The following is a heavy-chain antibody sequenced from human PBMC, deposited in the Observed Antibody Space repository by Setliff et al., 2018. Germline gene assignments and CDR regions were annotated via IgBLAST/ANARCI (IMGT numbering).Heavy chain of an antibody. V-gene: IGHV4-4*07. CDR1: GGSLNTYY. D-gene: IGHD3-3*01. CDR2: INTSGTT. J-gene: IGHJ5*02. CDR3: AGGLPGDYDFNCFDT. Sequence: PSETLSLTCTVSGGSLNTYYWSWIRQPAGKELEWIGRINTSGTTRYNPSLRSQATLSVDESMNRFSLNLNSVTAADTAVYYCAGGLPGDYDFNCFDTWGQGALVTVSS.